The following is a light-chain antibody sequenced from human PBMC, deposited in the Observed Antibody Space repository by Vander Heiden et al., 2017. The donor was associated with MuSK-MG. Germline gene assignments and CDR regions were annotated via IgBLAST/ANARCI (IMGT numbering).Light chain of an antibody. CDR2: KDS. J-gene: IGLJ2*01. CDR3: QSADSSGTYVV. Sequence: SYELTQTPSVSASPGQTARITCSGDALPKQYAFWYQQKPGQAPVLVIYKDSERPSGIPERFSGSSSGTTVTLTISGVQAEDEADYYCQSADSSGTYVVFGGGTKLTVL. CDR1: ALPKQY. V-gene: IGLV3-25*03.